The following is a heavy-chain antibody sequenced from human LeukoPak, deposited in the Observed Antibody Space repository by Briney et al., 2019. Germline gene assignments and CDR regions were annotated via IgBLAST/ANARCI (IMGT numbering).Heavy chain of an antibody. D-gene: IGHD4-17*01. CDR1: GYTFTGYD. Sequence: ASVKVSCKASGYTFTGYDMHWVRQAPGQGLEWMGWINPNNGGTNYAQKFQGRVTMTRDTSMSTAYMELRRLRSDDTAVYYCARRGGATYYYYRDVWGKGTTVTVSS. V-gene: IGHV1-2*02. CDR3: ARRGGATYYYYRDV. J-gene: IGHJ6*03. CDR2: INPNNGGT.